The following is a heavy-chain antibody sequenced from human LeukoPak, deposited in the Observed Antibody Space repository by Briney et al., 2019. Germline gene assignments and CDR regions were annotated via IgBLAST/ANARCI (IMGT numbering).Heavy chain of an antibody. CDR1: GGSISSGGYS. CDR2: IYHSGST. D-gene: IGHD3-22*01. J-gene: IGHJ4*02. CDR3: ARSGYYKATFDY. Sequence: SETLSLTCAVSGGSISSGGYSWSWIRQPPGKGLEWIGYIYHSGSTYYNPSLKSRVTISVDRSKNRFSLKLSSVTAADTAVYYCARSGYYKATFDYWGQGTLVTVSS. V-gene: IGHV4-30-2*01.